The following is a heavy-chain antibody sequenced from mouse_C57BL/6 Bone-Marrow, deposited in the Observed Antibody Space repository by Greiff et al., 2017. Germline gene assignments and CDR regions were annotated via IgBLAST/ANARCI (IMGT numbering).Heavy chain of an antibody. Sequence: VQLQQPGPELVKPGASVTLSCKASGYTFTSYWMHWVKQRPGQGLEWIGMIHPNSGSTNYNEKFKSKAKLTVDKSSSTAYIQLSSLTSEDSAVDYCARSWIYYYGSWGYFDVWGTGKTVTVSS. D-gene: IGHD1-1*01. CDR3: ARSWIYYYGSWGYFDV. J-gene: IGHJ1*03. V-gene: IGHV1-64*01. CDR1: GYTFTSYW. CDR2: IHPNSGST.